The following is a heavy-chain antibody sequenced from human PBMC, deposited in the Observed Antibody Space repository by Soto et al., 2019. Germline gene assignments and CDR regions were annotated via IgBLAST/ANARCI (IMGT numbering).Heavy chain of an antibody. V-gene: IGHV3-30*18. Sequence: QVQLVESGGGVVQPGRSLRLSCAASGFTFSSYGMHWVRQAPGKGLEWVAVISYDGSNKYYADSVKGRFTISRDNSKNTLYLQMNSLRAEDTAVYYCAKGQPQSRRYYGMDVWGQGTTVTVSS. J-gene: IGHJ6*02. CDR2: ISYDGSNK. CDR1: GFTFSSYG. D-gene: IGHD6-6*01. CDR3: AKGQPQSRRYYGMDV.